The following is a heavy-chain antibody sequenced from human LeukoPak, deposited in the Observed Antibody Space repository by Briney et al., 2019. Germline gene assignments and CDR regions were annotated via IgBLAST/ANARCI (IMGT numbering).Heavy chain of an antibody. D-gene: IGHD3-22*01. CDR2: ISAYNGNT. Sequence: ASVKVSCKASGYTFTSYGVIWVRQAPGQGLEWMGWISAYNGNTNYAQKVQGRATMTTDTSTSTAYMELRSLRFDDTAVYYCARCDYYDSSGRWWFDPWGQGTLVTVSS. CDR3: ARCDYYDSSGRWWFDP. CDR1: GYTFTSYG. J-gene: IGHJ5*02. V-gene: IGHV1-18*01.